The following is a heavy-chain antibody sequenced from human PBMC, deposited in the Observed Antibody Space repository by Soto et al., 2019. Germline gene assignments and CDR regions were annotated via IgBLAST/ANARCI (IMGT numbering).Heavy chain of an antibody. D-gene: IGHD3-22*01. CDR3: ARAPLQSPYYGSSLGPHN. Sequence: PSETLSLTCTVSGGSISSYYWSWIRQPPGKGLEWIGYIYYSGSTNYNPSLKSRVTISVDTSKNQFSLKLSSVTAADTAVYYCARAPLQSPYYGSSLGPHNSGQGTLVTVSS. V-gene: IGHV4-59*12. CDR2: IYYSGST. CDR1: GGSISSYY. J-gene: IGHJ4*02.